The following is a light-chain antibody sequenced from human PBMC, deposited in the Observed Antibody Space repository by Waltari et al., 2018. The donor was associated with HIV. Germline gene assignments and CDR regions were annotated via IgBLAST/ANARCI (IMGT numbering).Light chain of an antibody. V-gene: IGLV1-40*01. CDR1: SSNIGAGYD. Sequence: QSVLTQPPSVSGAPGQRVTISCHGSSSNIGAGYDVHWYQQLPGTAPKLLIYGNSNRPSGVPDRFSGSKSGTSASLAITGLQAEDEADYYCQSYDSSLSGWVVFGGGTKLTVL. CDR2: GNS. J-gene: IGLJ2*01. CDR3: QSYDSSLSGWVV.